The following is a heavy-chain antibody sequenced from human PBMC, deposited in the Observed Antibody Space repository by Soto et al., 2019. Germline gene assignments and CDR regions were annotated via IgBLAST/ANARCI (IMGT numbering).Heavy chain of an antibody. CDR3: ARDQTPLDYGDYVRYYYYGMDV. V-gene: IGHV4-31*03. D-gene: IGHD4-17*01. CDR2: IYYSGST. Sequence: PSETLSLTCTVSGGSIGSGGYYWSWIRQHPGKGLEWIGYIYYSGSTYYNPSLKSRVTISVDTSKNQFSLKLSSVTAADTAVYYCARDQTPLDYGDYVRYYYYGMDVWGQGTTVTVSS. CDR1: GGSIGSGGYY. J-gene: IGHJ6*02.